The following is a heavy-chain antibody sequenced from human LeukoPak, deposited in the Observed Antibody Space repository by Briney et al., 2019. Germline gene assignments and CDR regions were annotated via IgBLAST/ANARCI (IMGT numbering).Heavy chain of an antibody. J-gene: IGHJ4*02. CDR3: GGSGSYYNFFDY. CDR1: GGSISSSSYY. CDR2: IYYSGST. Sequence: SETLSLTCTVSGGSISSSSYYWGWIRQPPGKGLEWIGSIYYSGSTYYNPSLKSRVTISVDTSKNQFSLKLSSVTAADTAVYYCGGSGSYYNFFDYWGQGTLVTVSS. V-gene: IGHV4-39*07. D-gene: IGHD3-10*01.